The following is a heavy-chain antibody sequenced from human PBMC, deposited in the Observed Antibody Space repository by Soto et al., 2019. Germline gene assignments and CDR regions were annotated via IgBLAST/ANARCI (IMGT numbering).Heavy chain of an antibody. D-gene: IGHD6-19*01. CDR2: IKEDGREK. CDR1: GLVFSATW. CDR3: ARGGWYWAF. Sequence: GGSLRLSCEASGLVFSATWMSWVRQAPGKGLEWVANIKEDGREKNYVDSVRGRFTISRDNTENSLYLQMNSLRPEDTAVYYCARGGWYWAFWGQGTLVTVSS. V-gene: IGHV3-7*05. J-gene: IGHJ4*02.